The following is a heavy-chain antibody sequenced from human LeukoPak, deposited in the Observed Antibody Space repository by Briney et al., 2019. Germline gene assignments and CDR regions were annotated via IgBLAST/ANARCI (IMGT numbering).Heavy chain of an antibody. D-gene: IGHD6-13*01. V-gene: IGHV4-31*03. CDR2: IYYSGST. Sequence: SSETLSLTCTVSGGSISSGGYYWSWIRQHPGKGLEWMGYIYYSGSTYYSPSLNSRATISGDTSKNQFSLKLSSVTAADTAVYYCAREGTATDGMGFDYWGQGTLVTVSS. CDR1: GGSISSGGYY. CDR3: AREGTATDGMGFDY. J-gene: IGHJ4*02.